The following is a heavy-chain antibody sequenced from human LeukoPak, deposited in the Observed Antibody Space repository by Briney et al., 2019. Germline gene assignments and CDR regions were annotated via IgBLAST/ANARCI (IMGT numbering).Heavy chain of an antibody. V-gene: IGHV3-43*01. Sequence: GGSLRLSCEASGFTFHDHSMHWLRQPPGKDLQWGSLSTWDGVYTFYADSVKGRCTISRDNSRGSLSLQMNGLTTDDTALYYCARERGRVIDYWGQGTLVTVSS. CDR3: ARERGRVIDY. J-gene: IGHJ4*02. D-gene: IGHD1-26*01. CDR1: GFTFHDHS. CDR2: STWDGVYT.